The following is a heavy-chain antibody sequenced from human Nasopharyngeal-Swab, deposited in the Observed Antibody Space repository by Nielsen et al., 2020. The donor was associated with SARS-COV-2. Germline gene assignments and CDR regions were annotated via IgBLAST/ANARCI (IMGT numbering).Heavy chain of an antibody. D-gene: IGHD1-26*01. Sequence: GESLKISCAASGFTFSSYAMSWVPQAPGKGLEWVSVIYSGGSSTYYADSVKGRFTISRDNSKNTLYLQMNSLRAEDTAVYYCAKGSGSWDGMDVWGQGTTVTVSS. CDR2: IYSGGSST. CDR1: GFTFSSYA. CDR3: AKGSGSWDGMDV. J-gene: IGHJ6*02. V-gene: IGHV3-23*03.